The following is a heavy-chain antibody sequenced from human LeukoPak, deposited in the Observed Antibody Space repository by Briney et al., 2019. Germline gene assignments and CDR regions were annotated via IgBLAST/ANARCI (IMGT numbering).Heavy chain of an antibody. D-gene: IGHD6-13*01. CDR2: ISAYNGNT. V-gene: IGHV1-18*01. Sequence: ASVKFSCKASGYTFTSYGISWVRQAPGQGLEWMGWISAYNGNTNYAQMLQGRVTMTTDTSTSTAYMELRSLRSDDTAVYYCARGDLIAAAAPDDYWGQGTLVTVSS. J-gene: IGHJ4*02. CDR1: GYTFTSYG. CDR3: ARGDLIAAAAPDDY.